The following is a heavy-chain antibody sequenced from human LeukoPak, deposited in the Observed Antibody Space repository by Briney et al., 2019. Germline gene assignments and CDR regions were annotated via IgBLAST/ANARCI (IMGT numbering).Heavy chain of an antibody. J-gene: IGHJ6*02. CDR3: AMWDLGYYYGMDV. CDR1: GGSISSSSYY. Sequence: SETLSLTCTVSGGSISSSSYYWGWIRQPPGKGLEWIGSIYYSGSTYYNPSLKSRVTISVDTSKNQFSLKLSSVTAADTAVYYCAMWDLGYYYGMDVWGQGTTVTVSS. CDR2: IYYSGST. V-gene: IGHV4-39*01. D-gene: IGHD1-26*01.